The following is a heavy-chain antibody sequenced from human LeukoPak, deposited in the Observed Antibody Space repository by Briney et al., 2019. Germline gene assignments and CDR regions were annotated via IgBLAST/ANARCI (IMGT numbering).Heavy chain of an antibody. D-gene: IGHD6-13*01. CDR1: GFTFSSYA. CDR3: AKDWGYSTSQGYYFDY. CDR2: ISGSGVAT. J-gene: IGHJ4*02. V-gene: IGHV3-23*01. Sequence: GGSLRLSCAASGFTFSSYAVSWVRQAPGKGLEWVSSISGSGVATYSADSVKGRFTISRGNSKNTLYLQMNSLRAEDTAVYYCAKDWGYSTSQGYYFDYWGQGTVVTVSS.